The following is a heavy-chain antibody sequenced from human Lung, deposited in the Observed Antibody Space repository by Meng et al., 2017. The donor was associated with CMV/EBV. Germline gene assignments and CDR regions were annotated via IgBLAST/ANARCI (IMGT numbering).Heavy chain of an antibody. J-gene: IGHJ4*02. CDR2: ISWNSGSI. Sequence: SLKISCAASGFTFDDHAMHWVRQAPGKGLEWVSGISWNSGSIVYADSVKGRFTISRDNAKNSLYLQMNSRRPEDTALYYCAKDMKMGWGGWFAYFDYWGQGTLVTVSS. V-gene: IGHV3-9*01. CDR1: GFTFDDHA. CDR3: AKDMKMGWGGWFAYFDY. D-gene: IGHD2-15*01.